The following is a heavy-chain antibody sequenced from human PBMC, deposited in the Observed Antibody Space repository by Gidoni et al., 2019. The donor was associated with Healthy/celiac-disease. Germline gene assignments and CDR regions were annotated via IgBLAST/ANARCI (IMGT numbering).Heavy chain of an antibody. CDR3: ARTTPKSPGMVPARGWFDP. J-gene: IGHJ5*02. CDR2: ISAYNGNT. Sequence: QVPLVQPGAEVKKPGASVKVPCQASGYTFTSHGISWVRQAPGQGLEWMGWISAYNGNTNYAQKLQGRVTMTTDTSTSTAYMELRSLRSDDTAVYYCARTTPKSPGMVPARGWFDPWGQGTLVTVPS. CDR1: GYTFTSHG. V-gene: IGHV1-18*01. D-gene: IGHD2-2*01.